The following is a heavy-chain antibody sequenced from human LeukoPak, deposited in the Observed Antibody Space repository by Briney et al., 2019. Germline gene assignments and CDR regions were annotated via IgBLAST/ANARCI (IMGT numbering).Heavy chain of an antibody. CDR1: GFTFSSYD. J-gene: IGHJ6*03. Sequence: PGGSLRLSCAASGFTFSSYDMHWVRQATGKGLEWVSAIGTAGDTYYPGSVKGRLTISRENAKNSLYLQMNSLRAGDTAVYYCARSDGYYYMDVWGKGTTVTVSS. CDR3: ARSDGYYYMDV. V-gene: IGHV3-13*01. D-gene: IGHD2-21*02. CDR2: IGTAGDT.